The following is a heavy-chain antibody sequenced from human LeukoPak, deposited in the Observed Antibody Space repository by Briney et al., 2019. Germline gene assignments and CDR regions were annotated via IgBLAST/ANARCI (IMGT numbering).Heavy chain of an antibody. CDR3: ARVKSNYAFDI. CDR2: ISSSSSTI. CDR1: GFTFSSYS. D-gene: IGHD4-11*01. J-gene: IGHJ3*02. Sequence: GGSLRLSCAASGFTFSSYSMNWVRQAPGKGLEWVSYISSSSSTIYYADSVKGRFTISRDNAKNSLYLQMNSLRAEDTAVYYCARVKSNYAFDIWGQGTMVTVSS. V-gene: IGHV3-48*04.